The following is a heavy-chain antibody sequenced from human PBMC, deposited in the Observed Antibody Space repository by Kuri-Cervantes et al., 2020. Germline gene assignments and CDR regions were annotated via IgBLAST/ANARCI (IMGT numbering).Heavy chain of an antibody. CDR1: GFTFSGSA. J-gene: IGHJ3*02. Sequence: GESLKISCAASGFTFSGSAMHWVRQASGKGLEWVGRIRSKANSYATAYAASVKGRFTISRDDSKNTAYLQMNSLKTEDTAVYYCTRQDYYDSSGYYSDAFDIWGQGTMVTVSS. CDR3: TRQDYYDSSGYYSDAFDI. V-gene: IGHV3-73*01. CDR2: IRSKANSYAT. D-gene: IGHD3-22*01.